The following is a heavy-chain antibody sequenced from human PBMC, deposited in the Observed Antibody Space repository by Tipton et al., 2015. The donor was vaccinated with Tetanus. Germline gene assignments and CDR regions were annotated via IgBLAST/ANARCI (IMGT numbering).Heavy chain of an antibody. D-gene: IGHD2-15*01. CDR2: IYYSGST. CDR3: ARGVPTYCSGGSCYSGAFVFDP. V-gene: IGHV4-61*01. J-gene: IGHJ5*02. CDR1: GGSVSSGSYY. Sequence: TLSLTCTVSGGSVSSGSYYWSWIRQPPGKGLEWIGYIYYSGSTNYNPSLKSRVTISVDTSKNQFSLKLSSVTAADTAVYYCARGVPTYCSGGSCYSGAFVFDPWGQGTLVTVSS.